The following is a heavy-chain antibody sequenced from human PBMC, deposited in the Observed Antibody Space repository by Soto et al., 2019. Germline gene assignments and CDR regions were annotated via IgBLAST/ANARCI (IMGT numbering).Heavy chain of an antibody. D-gene: IGHD1-26*01. J-gene: IGHJ4*02. CDR2: ISSSSSYI. V-gene: IGHV3-21*01. CDR1: GFTFSSYS. Sequence: GGSLSLSCAASGFTFSSYSMNWVRQAPGKGLGWVSSISSSSSYIYYADSVKGRFTISRDNAKNSLYLQMNSLRAEDTAVYYCATWDSDFDYWGQGTLVTVSS. CDR3: ATWDSDFDY.